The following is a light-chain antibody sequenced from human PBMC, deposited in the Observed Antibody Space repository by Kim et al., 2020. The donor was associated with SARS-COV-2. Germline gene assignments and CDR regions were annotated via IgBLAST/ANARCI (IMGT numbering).Light chain of an antibody. CDR3: QQYVSSPGT. CDR1: QSVSSSY. J-gene: IGKJ1*01. CDR2: GAS. Sequence: EIVLTQSPGTLSLSPGERATLSCRASQSVSSSYLAWYQQKPGQAPRLLIYGASSRATGIPDRFSGSGSGTDFTLTISRLEPEDFAVYYCQQYVSSPGTFGQGTKVDIK. V-gene: IGKV3-20*01.